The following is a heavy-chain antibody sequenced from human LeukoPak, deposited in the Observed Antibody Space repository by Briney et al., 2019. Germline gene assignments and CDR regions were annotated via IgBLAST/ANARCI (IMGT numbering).Heavy chain of an antibody. Sequence: PGGSLRLSCAASGFTFSDYYMSWIRQAPGKGLEWVSYISSSGSTIYYADSVRGRFTISRDNAKNSLYLQMNSLRAEDTAVYYCARDYYDSSDTNWFDPWGQGTLVTVSS. V-gene: IGHV3-11*01. J-gene: IGHJ5*02. CDR2: ISSSGSTI. CDR1: GFTFSDYY. D-gene: IGHD3-22*01. CDR3: ARDYYDSSDTNWFDP.